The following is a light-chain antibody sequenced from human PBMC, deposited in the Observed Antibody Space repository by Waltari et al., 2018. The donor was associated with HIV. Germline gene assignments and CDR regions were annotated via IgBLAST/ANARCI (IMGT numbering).Light chain of an antibody. CDR1: QNIKNY. Sequence: DIQMTHSPSSLSASLGDEVTITCRASQNIKNYLNWYRQKPGGAPKLLIYAASNLQSGVPKRFRGGGSGTDFTLTINNLQPEDSAPYICQQTYSASMTFGQGTRV. J-gene: IGKJ5*01. CDR3: QQTYSASMT. V-gene: IGKV1-39*01. CDR2: AAS.